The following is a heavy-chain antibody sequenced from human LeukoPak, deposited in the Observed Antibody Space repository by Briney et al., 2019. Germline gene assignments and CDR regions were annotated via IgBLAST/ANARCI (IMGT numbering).Heavy chain of an antibody. D-gene: IGHD4-17*01. Sequence: QAGGSLRLSCAASGFTFSSYWMSWVRQAPGKGLEWVSAISGSGGSTYYADSVKGRFTISRDNSKNTLYLQMNSLRAEDTAVYYCAIPPPSGDYWGYYFDYWGQGTLVTVSS. CDR3: AIPPPSGDYWGYYFDY. CDR1: GFTFSSYW. V-gene: IGHV3-23*01. CDR2: ISGSGGST. J-gene: IGHJ4*02.